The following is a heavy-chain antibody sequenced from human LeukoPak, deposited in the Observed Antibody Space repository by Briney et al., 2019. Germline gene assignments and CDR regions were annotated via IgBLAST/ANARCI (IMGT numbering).Heavy chain of an antibody. Sequence: ASVKVSCKASGYTFTTYSISWVRQAPGQGLEWMGRISTYNGNTKYPQKLQDRVIMTTDTSTSTAYMELRSLTSDDTAVYYCARDPELRLFDYWGQGTLVTVSS. J-gene: IGHJ4*02. CDR3: ARDPELRLFDY. CDR1: GYTFTTYS. V-gene: IGHV1-18*01. CDR2: ISTYNGNT. D-gene: IGHD1-26*01.